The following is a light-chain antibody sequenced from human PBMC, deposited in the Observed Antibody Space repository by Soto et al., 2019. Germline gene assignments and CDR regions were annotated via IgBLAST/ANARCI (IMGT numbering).Light chain of an antibody. CDR1: QSISAW. J-gene: IGKJ1*01. Sequence: DIQMTQAHSILSASVGDRVALTCRASQSISAWVAWYQQKPGQAPKLLIYQASLLESGVPSRISGSGSGTEFTLTISSLQPDDLATYYCQQYNSSPLTFGQGTKVEIK. CDR2: QAS. V-gene: IGKV1-5*03. CDR3: QQYNSSPLT.